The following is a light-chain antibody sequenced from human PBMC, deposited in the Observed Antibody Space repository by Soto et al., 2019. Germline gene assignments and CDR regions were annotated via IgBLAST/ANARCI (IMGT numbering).Light chain of an antibody. CDR2: DVN. V-gene: IGLV2-14*03. CDR1: SSDVGGYNY. Sequence: QSALTQPASASGSPGQSVAISCTGTSSDVGGYNYVSWYQHQPGNAPKLMIQDVNNPPSGVAERFCGSKCGNAALLTISGLPAEDEDDYYCSSYASPSTHVFGTGTKLTVL. CDR3: SSYASPSTHV. J-gene: IGLJ1*01.